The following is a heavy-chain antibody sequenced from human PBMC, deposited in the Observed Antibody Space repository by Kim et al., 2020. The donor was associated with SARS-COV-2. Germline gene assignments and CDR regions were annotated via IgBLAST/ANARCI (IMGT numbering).Heavy chain of an antibody. J-gene: IGHJ4*02. Sequence: LKSRVTISVDTSKNQFSLKLSSVTAADTAVYYCARAISTMVRGVRDYFDYWGQGTLVTVSS. CDR3: ARAISTMVRGVRDYFDY. D-gene: IGHD3-10*01. V-gene: IGHV4-34*01.